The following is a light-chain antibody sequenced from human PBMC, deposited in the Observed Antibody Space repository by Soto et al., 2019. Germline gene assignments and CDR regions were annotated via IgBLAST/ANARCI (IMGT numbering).Light chain of an antibody. V-gene: IGLV2-8*01. CDR1: SSDVGGYNY. CDR2: EVS. CDR3: NSRGGSRPYYV. J-gene: IGLJ1*01. Sequence: SVLTQPPSASGSPGQSVAISCTGTSSDVGGYNYVSWYQQYPGRAPKLMIYEVSNRPSGVSARFSASKSGNTASLTISGLQAEDEADYYCNSRGGSRPYYVFGTGTKVTV.